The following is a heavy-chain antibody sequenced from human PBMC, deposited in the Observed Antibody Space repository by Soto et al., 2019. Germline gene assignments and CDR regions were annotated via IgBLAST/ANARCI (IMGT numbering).Heavy chain of an antibody. D-gene: IGHD1-26*01. CDR2: IYWDDDK. V-gene: IGHV2-5*02. CDR3: AHRREEDVIHLPFDY. J-gene: IGHJ4*02. Sequence: SGPTLVNPTQTLTLTCTFSGFSLSTSGVGVGWIRQPPGKALGWLALIYWDDDKRYSPSLKSRLTITKDTSKNQVVLTMTNMDPVDTATYYCAHRREEDVIHLPFDYWGQGTLVTVSS. CDR1: GFSLSTSGVG.